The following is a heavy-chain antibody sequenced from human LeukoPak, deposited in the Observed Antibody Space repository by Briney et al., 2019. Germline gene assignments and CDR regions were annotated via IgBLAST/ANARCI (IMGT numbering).Heavy chain of an antibody. J-gene: IGHJ4*02. CDR1: GYTFTDNY. Sequence: ASVKVSCKASGYTFTDNYIHWVQQAPGKGLEWMGRVDPEDGETVYAEKFQGRVTITADTSTDTAYMEVTSLQSEDTAVYYCATPTWYSNGHMRWGQGTLVTVST. V-gene: IGHV1-69-2*01. CDR2: VDPEDGET. CDR3: ATPTWYSNGHMR. D-gene: IGHD6-19*01.